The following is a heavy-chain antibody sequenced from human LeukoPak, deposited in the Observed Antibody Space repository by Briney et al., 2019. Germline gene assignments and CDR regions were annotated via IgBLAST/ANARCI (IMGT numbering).Heavy chain of an antibody. CDR1: GDSVSSNSAA. J-gene: IGHJ3*01. D-gene: IGHD3-3*01. CDR2: TYYRSKWSN. CDR3: ARMRSGSSYGAFDV. V-gene: IGHV6-1*01. Sequence: SQTLSLTCAISGDSVSSNSAAWNWIRQSPSRGLEWLGRTYYRSKWSNDYAVSVKGRISIKPDTSKNQFSLQLNSVTPEDTAVYYCARMRSGSSYGAFDVWGQGTMVTVSS.